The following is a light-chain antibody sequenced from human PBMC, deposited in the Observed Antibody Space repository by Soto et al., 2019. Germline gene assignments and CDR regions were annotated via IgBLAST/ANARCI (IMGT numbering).Light chain of an antibody. CDR1: QSVSSSY. CDR2: GAS. CDR3: QQYGSSPVT. V-gene: IGKV3-20*01. Sequence: EIVLTQSPGTLSLSPGERTTISCRAIQSVSSSYLAWYQQKSGQAPRLLIYGASSMATGIPDRFSGSGSGTDFTLTISRLEPEDFAVYYCQQYGSSPVTFGGGAKV. J-gene: IGKJ4*01.